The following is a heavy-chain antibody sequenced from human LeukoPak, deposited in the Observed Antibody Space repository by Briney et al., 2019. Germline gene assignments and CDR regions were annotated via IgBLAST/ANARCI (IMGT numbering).Heavy chain of an antibody. J-gene: IGHJ3*02. Sequence: PSQTLSLTCTVSGGSISSGGYYWSWIRQPPGKGLEWIGYIYHSGSTYYNPSLKSRVTISVDTSKNQFSLKLSSVTAADTAVYYCARCGDSDDGFDIWGQGSRVTVSS. CDR1: GGSISSGGYY. V-gene: IGHV4-30-2*01. CDR2: IYHSGST. D-gene: IGHD2-21*02. CDR3: ARCGDSDDGFDI.